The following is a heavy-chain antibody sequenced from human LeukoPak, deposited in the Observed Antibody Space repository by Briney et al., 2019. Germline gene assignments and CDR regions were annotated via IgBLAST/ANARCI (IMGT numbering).Heavy chain of an antibody. V-gene: IGHV3-30*04. J-gene: IGHJ4*02. Sequence: GGSLRLSCAASGFTFSSYARPWVRQAPGKGLEWVAVISYDGSNKYYADSVKGRFTISRDSDKNTLYLQMTMQLAEDKAVYFSARDVAVAATTPFDYCGQGTLVTVSS. CDR3: ARDVAVAATTPFDY. D-gene: IGHD2-15*01. CDR2: ISYDGSNK. CDR1: GFTFSSYA.